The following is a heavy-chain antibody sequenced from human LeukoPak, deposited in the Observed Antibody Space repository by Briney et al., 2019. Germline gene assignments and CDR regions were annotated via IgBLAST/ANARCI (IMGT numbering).Heavy chain of an antibody. CDR2: IKSEIDGGAT. Sequence: GGSLRLSRAASGFSFSYTWMSWVRQAPGKGLEWVGRIKSEIDGGATDYAAPVQGRFTISRDDSQAALYLQMNSLKTEDTAVYYCTTGGSVIVAGTRAFDIWGQGTMVTVSS. CDR1: GFSFSYTW. D-gene: IGHD5-12*01. J-gene: IGHJ3*02. V-gene: IGHV3-15*07. CDR3: TTGGSVIVAGTRAFDI.